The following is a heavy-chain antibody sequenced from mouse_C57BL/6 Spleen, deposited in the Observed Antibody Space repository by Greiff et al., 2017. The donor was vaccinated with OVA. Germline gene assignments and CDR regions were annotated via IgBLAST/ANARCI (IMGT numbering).Heavy chain of an antibody. V-gene: IGHV1-59*01. J-gene: IGHJ1*03. CDR3: ASDTTVVGSYWDIEV. D-gene: IGHD1-1*01. CDR1: GYTFTSYW. CDR2: IDPSDSYT. Sequence: QVQLQQPGAELVRPGTSVKLSCKASGYTFTSYWMHWVQQRPGQGLEWIGVIDPSDSYTNYTQKFKGKATLTVDTSSSTAYMQLSSLTSEDSAVYDCASDTTVVGSYWDIEVWGRGTTVTVSS.